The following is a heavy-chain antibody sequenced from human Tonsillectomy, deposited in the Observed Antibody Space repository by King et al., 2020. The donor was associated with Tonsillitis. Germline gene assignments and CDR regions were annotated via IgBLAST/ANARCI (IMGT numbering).Heavy chain of an antibody. Sequence: VQLVESGGGVVQPGRSLRLSCAASGFTFSSYGIHWVRQAPGKGLEWVAVISSGGRKKYYADSVRGRFTISRDNSKKTRYLQMKSLRADDTAVYYCAKARQWLVHFDYWGQGTLVTVSS. J-gene: IGHJ4*02. CDR2: ISSGGRKK. CDR3: AKARQWLVHFDY. V-gene: IGHV3-30*18. D-gene: IGHD6-19*01. CDR1: GFTFSSYG.